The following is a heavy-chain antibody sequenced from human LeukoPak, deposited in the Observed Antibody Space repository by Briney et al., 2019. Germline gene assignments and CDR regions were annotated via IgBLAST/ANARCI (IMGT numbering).Heavy chain of an antibody. CDR2: ISTDGGST. J-gene: IGHJ4*02. D-gene: IGHD6-6*01. CDR3: ESEYSRSSGRVFDC. CDR1: GFTFSSYW. Sequence: GGSLRLSCAASGFTFSSYWMRGVRQPPGEGLGWVSRISTDGGSTTYAESVRGRFTVSRDSDKNTLSLQLHSLRAEDTAVYYCESEYSRSSGRVFDCWGQGTLVTVSS. V-gene: IGHV3-74*01.